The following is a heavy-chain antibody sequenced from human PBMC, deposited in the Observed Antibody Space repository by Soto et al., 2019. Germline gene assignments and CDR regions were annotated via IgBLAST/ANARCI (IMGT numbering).Heavy chain of an antibody. CDR2: IYYSGST. D-gene: IGHD5-12*01. CDR3: ARGAPKAGWPRFKFVFDY. CDR1: GGSISSGGYY. V-gene: IGHV4-31*02. Sequence: PSETLSLTCTVSGGSISSGGYYWSWIRQHPGKGLEWIGYIYYSGSTYYNPSLKSRVTISVDTSKNQFSLKLSSVTAADTAVYYCARGAPKAGWPRFKFVFDYWGQRTLVTVSS. J-gene: IGHJ4*02.